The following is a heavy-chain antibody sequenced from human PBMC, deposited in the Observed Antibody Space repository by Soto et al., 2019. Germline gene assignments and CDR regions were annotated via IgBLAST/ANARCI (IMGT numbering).Heavy chain of an antibody. CDR1: GFTFSSYA. J-gene: IGHJ4*02. D-gene: IGHD4-17*01. V-gene: IGHV3-23*01. CDR3: AKGTYGDYVKSSHYFDY. Sequence: GGSLRLSCAASGFTFSSYAMSWVRQAPWKGLEWVSAISGSGGSTYYADSVKGRFTISRDNSKNTLYLQMNSLRAEDTAVYYCAKGTYGDYVKSSHYFDYWGQGTLVTVSS. CDR2: ISGSGGST.